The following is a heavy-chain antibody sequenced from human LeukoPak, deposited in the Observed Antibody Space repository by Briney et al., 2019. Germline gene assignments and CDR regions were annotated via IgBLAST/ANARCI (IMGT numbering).Heavy chain of an antibody. V-gene: IGHV5-51*01. CDR1: GYSFTSYW. Sequence: GESLKISCKGSGYSFTSYWIGWVRQMPGKGLEWMGIIYPGDSDTRYSPSFQGQVTISADKSISTAYLQWSSLKASDTAMCYCARRGDYGDYAANWFDPWGQGTLVTVSS. D-gene: IGHD4-17*01. J-gene: IGHJ5*02. CDR2: IYPGDSDT. CDR3: ARRGDYGDYAANWFDP.